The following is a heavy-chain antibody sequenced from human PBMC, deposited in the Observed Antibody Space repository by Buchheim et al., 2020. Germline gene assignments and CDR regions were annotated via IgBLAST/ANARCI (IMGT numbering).Heavy chain of an antibody. J-gene: IGHJ4*02. CDR2: IISSSSTI. V-gene: IGHV3-48*01. CDR3: ARDGHSSFTIDY. D-gene: IGHD6-6*01. CDR1: GFTFSSYS. Sequence: EVQLVESGGGLVQPGGSLRLSCAASGFTFSSYSMNWVRQAPGKGLEWVSYIISSSSTIYYADSEKGRFTISRDNAKNSLYLQMNSLRAEDTAVYYCARDGHSSFTIDYWGQGTL.